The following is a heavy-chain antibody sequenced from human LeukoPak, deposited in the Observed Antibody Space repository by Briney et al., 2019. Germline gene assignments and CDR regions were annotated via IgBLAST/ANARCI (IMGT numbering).Heavy chain of an antibody. CDR3: ARDSPGFGGDDFDY. D-gene: IGHD2-21*01. CDR2: IWYDGSNK. J-gene: IGHJ4*02. CDR1: GFAFSSYG. V-gene: IGHV3-30*02. Sequence: GGSLRLSCAASGFAFSSYGIHWVRQAPGKGLEWVGFIWYDGSNKYYGDSVKGRFTISRDNSKNTLYLQMNSLRAEDTAVYYCARDSPGFGGDDFDYWGQGTLVTVSS.